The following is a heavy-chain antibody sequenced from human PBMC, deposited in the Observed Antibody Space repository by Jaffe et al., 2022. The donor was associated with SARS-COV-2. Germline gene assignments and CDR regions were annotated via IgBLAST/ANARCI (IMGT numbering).Heavy chain of an antibody. J-gene: IGHJ2*01. CDR1: RFTFSSYA. CDR3: AKAERVQYITMIVVVTDWYFDF. D-gene: IGHD3-22*01. V-gene: IGHV3-23*04. Sequence: EVLLVESGGGLVQPGGSLRLSCAASRFTFSSYAMSWVRQAPGKGLEWVSGISASGGSTYYADSVKGRFTISRDNSKNMLYLQMNSLRAEDRATYYCAKAERVQYITMIVVVTDWYFDFWGRGTLVSVSS. CDR2: ISASGGST.